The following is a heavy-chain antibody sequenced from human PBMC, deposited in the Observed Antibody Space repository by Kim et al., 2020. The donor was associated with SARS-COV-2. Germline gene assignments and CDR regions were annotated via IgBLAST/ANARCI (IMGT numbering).Heavy chain of an antibody. Sequence: SETLSLTCAVYGGSFSGYYWSWIRQPPGKGLEWIGEINHRGSTNYNPSLKSRVTISVDTSKNQFSLKLSSVTAADTAVYYCARGPRDFWGGRYYYGMDVWGQGTTVTVSS. CDR1: GGSFSGYY. V-gene: IGHV4-34*01. D-gene: IGHD3-3*01. CDR2: INHRGST. J-gene: IGHJ6*02. CDR3: ARGPRDFWGGRYYYGMDV.